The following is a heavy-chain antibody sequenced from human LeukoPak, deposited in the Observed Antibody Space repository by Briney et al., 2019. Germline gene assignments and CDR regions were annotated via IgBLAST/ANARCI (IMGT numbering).Heavy chain of an antibody. J-gene: IGHJ5*02. D-gene: IGHD3-16*01. CDR1: GFTFSNYS. V-gene: IGHV3-21*01. CDR2: ISSSSSYI. Sequence: PGGPLRLSCAASGFTFSNYSMNGLRQARGKGLEWVSSISSSSSYIYYADSVKGRFTISRDNAKNSLYLQMNSLRAEDTAVYYCARGARGSPASSPWGQGTLVTVSS. CDR3: ARGARGSPASSP.